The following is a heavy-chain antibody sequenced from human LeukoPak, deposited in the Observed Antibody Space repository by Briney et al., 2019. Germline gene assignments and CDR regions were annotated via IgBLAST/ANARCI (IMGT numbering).Heavy chain of an antibody. J-gene: IGHJ4*02. CDR3: AKDGYYDSTQYWDQ. D-gene: IGHD3-22*01. CDR1: GFTFSSYA. Sequence: GGSLRLSCAASGFTFSSYAMSWVRQAPGEGLEWVSAISGSGGSTYYADSVKGRFTISRDNSKNTLYLQMNSLRAEDTAVYYCAKDGYYDSTQYWDQWGQGTLVTVSS. V-gene: IGHV3-23*01. CDR2: ISGSGGST.